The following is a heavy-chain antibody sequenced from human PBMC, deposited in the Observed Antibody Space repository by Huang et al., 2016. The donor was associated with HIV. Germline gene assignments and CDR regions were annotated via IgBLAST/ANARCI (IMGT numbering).Heavy chain of an antibody. CDR3: SRGGSTGYQLLWSFDP. CDR1: GFTFTKYY. J-gene: IGHJ5*02. V-gene: IGHV1-46*03. Sequence: QVQLVQSGAEVRKPGASVKVSSKASGFTFTKYYIHWVRQAPGQGLEWMGRIDPGGGYTTYAQKFQDRVTMTRDTSTTTVYMELSSLKSDDTAVYFCSRGGSTGYQLLWSFDPWGQGTLVTVSS. D-gene: IGHD2-2*01. CDR2: IDPGGGYT.